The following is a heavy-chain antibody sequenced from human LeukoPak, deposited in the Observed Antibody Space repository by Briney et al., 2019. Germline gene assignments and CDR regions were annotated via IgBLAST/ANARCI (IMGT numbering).Heavy chain of an antibody. Sequence: PSETLSLTCTVSGGSISSYYWSWIRQPPGKGLEWIGYIYTSGSTNYNPSLKSRVTISVDTSKNQFSLKLSSVTAADTAVYYCARHEGIITGFQHWGQGTLVTVSS. V-gene: IGHV4-4*09. CDR1: GGSISSYY. J-gene: IGHJ1*01. CDR2: IYTSGST. CDR3: ARHEGIITGFQH. D-gene: IGHD1-14*01.